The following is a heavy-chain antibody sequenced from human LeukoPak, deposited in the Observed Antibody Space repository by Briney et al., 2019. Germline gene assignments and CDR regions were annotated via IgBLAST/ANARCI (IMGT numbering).Heavy chain of an antibody. D-gene: IGHD4-17*01. J-gene: IGHJ4*02. V-gene: IGHV3-64*01. CDR3: AKVGHDYGDFYGYYFDY. Sequence: SGGSLRLSCAASGFTFSSYAMHWVRQAPGKGLEYVSAISSNGGSTYYANSVKGRFTISRDNSKNTLYLQMGSLRAEDTAVYYCAKVGHDYGDFYGYYFDYWGQGTLVTVSS. CDR1: GFTFSSYA. CDR2: ISSNGGST.